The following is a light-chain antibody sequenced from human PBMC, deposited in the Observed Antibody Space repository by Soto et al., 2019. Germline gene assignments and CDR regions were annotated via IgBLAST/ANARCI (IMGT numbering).Light chain of an antibody. CDR2: DAS. V-gene: IGKV1-33*01. J-gene: IGKJ5*01. CDR1: QSISIY. CDR3: QQHDSFPT. Sequence: DIQMTQSPSSLSASVGDRVTITCRASQSISIYLNWFQQKPGKAPKLLINDASNLQTGVPSRFSGSGSGTDFSLIISSLQPEDIATYYCQQHDSFPTFGQGTRLEIK.